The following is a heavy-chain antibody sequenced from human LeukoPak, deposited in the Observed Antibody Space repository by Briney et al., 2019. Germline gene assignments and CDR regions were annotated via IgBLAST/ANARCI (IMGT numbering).Heavy chain of an antibody. CDR3: ARDWPRDGYHEIFEY. D-gene: IGHD5-24*01. V-gene: IGHV3-48*02. CDR2: ISSSTRTI. J-gene: IGHJ4*02. CDR1: GFTFSSYS. Sequence: GGSLRLSCAASGFTFSSYSMNWVRQAPGKGLEWVSYISSSTRTIYYADPVKGRFTISRDNARNSLYLQMNNLRDEDTAVYYCARDWPRDGYHEIFEYWGQGTLVTVSS.